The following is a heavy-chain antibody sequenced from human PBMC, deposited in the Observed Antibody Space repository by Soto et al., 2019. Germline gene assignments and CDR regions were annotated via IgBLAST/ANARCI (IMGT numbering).Heavy chain of an antibody. CDR2: IYSGGST. Sequence: EVQLVESGGGLVQPGGSLRLSCAASGFTVSSNYMSWVRQAPGKGLEWVSVIYSGGSTYYADSVKGRFTISRHNSKNTLYLQMNSLRAEDTAVYYCARDQGLWFGEGMVDWGQGTLVTVSS. CDR1: GFTVSSNY. J-gene: IGHJ4*02. CDR3: ARDQGLWFGEGMVD. V-gene: IGHV3-53*04. D-gene: IGHD3-10*01.